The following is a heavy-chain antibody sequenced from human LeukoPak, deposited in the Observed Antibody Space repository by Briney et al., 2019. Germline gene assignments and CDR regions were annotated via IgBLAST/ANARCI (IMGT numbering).Heavy chain of an antibody. Sequence: PGGSLRLSCAASGFTFSSYAMHWVRQAPGKGLEWVSYISGSSNTIYYAASVKGRFTVSRDSAKNSLYLQMNSLRDDDTAVYYCARDKCSNGVCYTFSPSDYWGQGTLVTVSS. D-gene: IGHD2-8*01. CDR2: ISGSSNTI. CDR3: ARDKCSNGVCYTFSPSDY. V-gene: IGHV3-48*02. CDR1: GFTFSSYA. J-gene: IGHJ4*02.